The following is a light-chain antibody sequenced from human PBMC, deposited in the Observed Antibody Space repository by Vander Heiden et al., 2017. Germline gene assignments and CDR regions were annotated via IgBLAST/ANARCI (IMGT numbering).Light chain of an antibody. V-gene: IGLV1-44*01. CDR3: AAWDDSLNGVV. CDR1: SSNIGSNT. J-gene: IGLJ2*01. CDR2: SNN. Sequence: QSVLTQPPSASGTPGQRVTIPCSGSSSNIGSNTVNWYQQLPGTAPKLLIYSNNRRPSGVPDRFSGSKSGTSASLAISGLQSEDEADYYCAAWDDSLNGVVFGGGTKRTVL.